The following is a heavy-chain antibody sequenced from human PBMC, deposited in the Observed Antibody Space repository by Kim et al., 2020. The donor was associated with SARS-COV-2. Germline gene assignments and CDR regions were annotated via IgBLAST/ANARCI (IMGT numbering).Heavy chain of an antibody. D-gene: IGHD3-10*01. CDR2: ASSGGERE. J-gene: IGHJ6*02. CDR3: ARDLSFSGLVNSSYYAIDV. V-gene: IGHV3-30*04. CDR1: GFIFTSYT. Sequence: GGSLRLSCTASGFIFTSYTLYWVRQTPGGGLECVAIASSGGEREYYADSVKGRFIISRDNSKKTLHLQMLRLTTEDTATYFCARDLSFSGLVNSSYYAIDVCGQGTTVTVSS.